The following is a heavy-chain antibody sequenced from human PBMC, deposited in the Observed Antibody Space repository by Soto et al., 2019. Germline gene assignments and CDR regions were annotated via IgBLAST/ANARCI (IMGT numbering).Heavy chain of an antibody. CDR1: GFTFGDYA. Sequence: AGGSLRLSCTVSGFTFGDYAMSWVRQAPGKGLEWVGFIRSKAYGGTAEYAASVKGRFTISRDDSKSIAYLQMNSLKTEDTAVYYCTRDQPITPWGQGTMVTVSS. J-gene: IGHJ3*01. V-gene: IGHV3-49*04. CDR2: IRSKAYGGTA. D-gene: IGHD3-10*01. CDR3: TRDQPITP.